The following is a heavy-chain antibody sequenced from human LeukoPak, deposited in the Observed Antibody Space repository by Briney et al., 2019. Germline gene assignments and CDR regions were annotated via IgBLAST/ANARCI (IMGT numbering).Heavy chain of an antibody. CDR2: IIPIFGTA. Sequence: SVKVSCKASGGTFSSYAISWVRQAPGQGLEWMGGIIPIFGTANYAQKFQGRVTITADKSTSTAYMELSSLRSEDTAVYYCARERDIVVVPAANWFDPWGQGTLVTVSS. D-gene: IGHD2-2*01. V-gene: IGHV1-69*06. CDR1: GGTFSSYA. J-gene: IGHJ5*02. CDR3: ARERDIVVVPAANWFDP.